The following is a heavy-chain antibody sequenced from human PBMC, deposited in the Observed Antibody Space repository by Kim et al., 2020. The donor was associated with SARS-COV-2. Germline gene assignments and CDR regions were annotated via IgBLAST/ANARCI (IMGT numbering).Heavy chain of an antibody. CDR1: GDSVSSNSIS. V-gene: IGHV6-1*01. CDR3: ARGYAFDI. Sequence: SQTLSLTCAISGDSVSSNSISWNWIRQSPSRGLEWLGRTYYRSKWYNDYSPSVKGRITISPDTSKNHFSLQLNSVSPEDTAVYYCARGYAFDIWGPGTLV. CDR2: TYYRSKWYN. J-gene: IGHJ3*02.